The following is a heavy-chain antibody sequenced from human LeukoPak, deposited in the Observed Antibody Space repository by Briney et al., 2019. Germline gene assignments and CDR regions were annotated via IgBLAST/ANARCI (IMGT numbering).Heavy chain of an antibody. CDR2: VSSSGSII. Sequence: GGSLRLSCVGSGFTFRSHWVNWVRQAPGKGLEWISYVSSSGSIIYYADSVKGRFSISRDNAKNSLYLQMDSLRAEDTAVYYCARDRGYGRAELDYWGQGTLVTVSS. V-gene: IGHV3-48*03. D-gene: IGHD5-18*01. J-gene: IGHJ4*02. CDR1: GFTFRSHW. CDR3: ARDRGYGRAELDY.